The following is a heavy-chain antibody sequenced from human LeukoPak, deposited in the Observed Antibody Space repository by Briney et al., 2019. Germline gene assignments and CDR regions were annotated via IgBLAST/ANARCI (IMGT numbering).Heavy chain of an antibody. CDR2: INPKSGGT. CDR3: ASLDKGNDVVFDY. CDR1: GYTFTGYY. Sequence: ASVKVSCKASGYTFTGYYMHWVRQAPGQGLEWMGWINPKSGGTNYAQKFQGRVTMTRDTSISTAYMELSRLRSDDTAVYYCASLDKGNDVVFDYWGQGTLVTVSS. J-gene: IGHJ4*02. D-gene: IGHD1-1*01. V-gene: IGHV1-2*02.